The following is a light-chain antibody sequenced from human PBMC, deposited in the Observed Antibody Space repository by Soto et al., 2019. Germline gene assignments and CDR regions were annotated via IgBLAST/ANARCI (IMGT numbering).Light chain of an antibody. CDR3: QQTDSIPIT. J-gene: IGKJ5*01. V-gene: IGKV1-39*01. CDR1: QTISNS. CDR2: ASS. Sequence: DIQMTQSPSSLSASVGVRVTITCRASQTISNSLNWYQQRPGKAPNLLIYASSSLQSGAPPRFSGSGSGTEFTLTINSLQPEDFATYYCQQTDSIPITFGQGTRLEIK.